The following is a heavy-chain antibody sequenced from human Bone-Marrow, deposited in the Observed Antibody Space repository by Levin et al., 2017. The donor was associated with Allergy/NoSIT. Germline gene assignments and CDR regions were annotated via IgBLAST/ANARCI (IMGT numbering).Heavy chain of an antibody. CDR2: ITYDGSNK. D-gene: IGHD3-10*01. CDR3: AMYYHGSGSAYFFDS. Sequence: PGGSLRLSCAGSRFTFSSYTIHWVRQPPGKGLEWVALITYDGSNKQYADSVKGRFVVSRDNSKKTLFLQMKSLTVEDTAVYYCAMYYHGSGSAYFFDSWGQGTLVTVSS. J-gene: IGHJ4*02. V-gene: IGHV3-30*03. CDR1: RFTFSSYT.